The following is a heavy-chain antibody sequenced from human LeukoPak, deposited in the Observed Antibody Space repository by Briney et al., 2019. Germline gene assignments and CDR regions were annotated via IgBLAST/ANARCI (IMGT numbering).Heavy chain of an antibody. J-gene: IGHJ4*02. D-gene: IGHD2-2*02. CDR1: GFTFSSYA. CDR2: ISGSGGST. CDR3: ARDRDCSSTSCYTSLVDY. Sequence: GGSLRLSCAASGFTFSSYAMSWVRQAPGKGLEWVSAISGSGGSTYYADPVKGRFTISRDNSKNTLYLQMNSLRAEDTAVYYCARDRDCSSTSCYTSLVDYWGQGTLVTVSS. V-gene: IGHV3-23*01.